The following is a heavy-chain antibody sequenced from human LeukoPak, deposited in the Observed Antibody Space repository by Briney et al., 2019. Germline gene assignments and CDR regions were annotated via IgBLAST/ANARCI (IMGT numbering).Heavy chain of an antibody. CDR2: ISAYNGNT. CDR1: GYTFTSYG. V-gene: IGHV1-18*01. D-gene: IGHD1-20*01. CDR3: ARDMSITGPPNHAFDI. J-gene: IGHJ3*02. Sequence: ASVKVSCKASGYTFTSYGISWVRQAPGQGLEWMGWISAYNGNTNYAQKLQGRVTMTTDTSTSTAYSELTSLRSDDTAVYYCARDMSITGPPNHAFDIWGQGTMVTVSS.